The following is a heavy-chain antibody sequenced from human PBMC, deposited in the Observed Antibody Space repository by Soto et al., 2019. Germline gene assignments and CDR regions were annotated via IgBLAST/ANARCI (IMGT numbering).Heavy chain of an antibody. CDR2: INAGNGNT. CDR1: GYTFTSYA. D-gene: IGHD3-9*01. V-gene: IGHV1-3*01. J-gene: IGHJ6*02. CDR3: ARANQQGFYDILTGYYNGGMDV. Sequence: ASVKVSCKASGYTFTSYAMHWVRQAPGQRLEWMGWINAGNGNTNYSQKFQGRVTITRDTSASTAYMELSRLRSDDTAVYYCARANQQGFYDILTGYYNGGMDVWGQGTTVTVSS.